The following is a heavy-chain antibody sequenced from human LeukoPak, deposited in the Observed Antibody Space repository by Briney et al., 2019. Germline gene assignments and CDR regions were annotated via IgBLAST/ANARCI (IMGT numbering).Heavy chain of an antibody. CDR2: IYHSGYT. Sequence: SETLSLTCNVSGYSISSGYYWAWIRQAPGKGLEWIGSIYHSGYTHYNPSLKGRVTISVDTSKNDFSLKLSSVAAADAAIYYCARDMNPTHYFDYWGQGTLVTVSS. CDR1: GYSISSGYY. J-gene: IGHJ4*02. V-gene: IGHV4-38-2*02. D-gene: IGHD3-16*01. CDR3: ARDMNPTHYFDY.